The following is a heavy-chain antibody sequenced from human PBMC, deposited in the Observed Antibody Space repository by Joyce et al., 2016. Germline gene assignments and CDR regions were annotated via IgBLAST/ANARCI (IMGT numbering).Heavy chain of an antibody. CDR3: ARRLRYAFDV. CDR2: IDPYASNT. V-gene: IGHV5-10-1*03. Sequence: EVQLVQSGAEVKKPGESLRLSCQASGYGFISYYINWVRQMPGRGLECMGNIDPYASNTNYSPSFQGRITISADNSLRTAYLQWSSLKAPDTAIYYCARRLRYAFDVWGQGIVVTVSS. J-gene: IGHJ3*01. CDR1: GYGFISYY.